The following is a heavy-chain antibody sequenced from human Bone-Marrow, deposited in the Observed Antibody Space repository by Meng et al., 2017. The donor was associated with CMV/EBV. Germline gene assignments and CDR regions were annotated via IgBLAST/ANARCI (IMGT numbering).Heavy chain of an antibody. CDR2: IYYSGST. D-gene: IGHD3-9*01. CDR3: AREVAYYDILTGYYTGYYYYGMDV. J-gene: IGHJ6*02. V-gene: IGHV4-39*07. CDR1: GGSISSYY. Sequence: SETLSLTCTVSGGSISSYYWGWIRQPPGKGLEWIGSIYYSGSTYYNPSLKSRVTISVDTSKNQFSLKLSSVTAADTAVYYCAREVAYYDILTGYYTGYYYYGMDVWGQGTTVTVSS.